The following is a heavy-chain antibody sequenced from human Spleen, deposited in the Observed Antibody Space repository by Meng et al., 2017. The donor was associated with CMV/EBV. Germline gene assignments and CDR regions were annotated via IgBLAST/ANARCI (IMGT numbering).Heavy chain of an antibody. CDR1: GGSISSGGSY. CDR2: IYYSGST. J-gene: IGHJ4*02. D-gene: IGHD6-13*01. Sequence: TVSGGSISSGGSYWSWIRQHPGKGLEWIGYIYYSGSTYYNPSLKSRVTISVDTSKNQFSLKLSSVTAADTAVYYCARMAAAGTGLDYWGQGTLVTVSS. CDR3: ARMAAAGTGLDY. V-gene: IGHV4-31*03.